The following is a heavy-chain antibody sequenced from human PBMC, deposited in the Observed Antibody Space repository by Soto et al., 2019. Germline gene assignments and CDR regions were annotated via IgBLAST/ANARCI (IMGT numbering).Heavy chain of an antibody. CDR1: GGTFSSYA. Sequence: ASVKVSCKASGGTFSSYAISWVRQAPGQGLEWMGGINPIFGTANYAQKFQGRVTITADESTSTAYMELSSLRSEDTAVYYCARDRARGGNPPRFDYWGQGTLVTVSS. CDR2: INPIFGTA. CDR3: ARDRARGGNPPRFDY. V-gene: IGHV1-69*13. J-gene: IGHJ4*02. D-gene: IGHD2-15*01.